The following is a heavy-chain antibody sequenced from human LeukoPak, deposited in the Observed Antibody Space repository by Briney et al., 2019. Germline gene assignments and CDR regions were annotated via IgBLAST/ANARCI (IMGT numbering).Heavy chain of an antibody. CDR3: AKATGGILDY. Sequence: PGRSLRLSCAASGFTFSSYAMHWVRQAPGKGLEWVAVISYDGSNKYYADSVKGRFTISRDYSKNTLYLQMNSLRAEDTAVYYCAKATGGILDYWGQGTLVTVSS. J-gene: IGHJ4*02. D-gene: IGHD3-16*01. CDR1: GFTFSSYA. CDR2: ISYDGSNK. V-gene: IGHV3-30-3*01.